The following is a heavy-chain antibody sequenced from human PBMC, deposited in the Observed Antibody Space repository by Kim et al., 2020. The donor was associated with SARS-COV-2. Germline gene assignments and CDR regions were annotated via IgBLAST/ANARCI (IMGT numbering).Heavy chain of an antibody. CDR3: VRDLGPGSGGQAHGNY. CDR2: ISGGGRI. Sequence: GGSLRLSCEASGFSFSDYEMNWVRQVPGKGLEWLSYISGGGRIYYADSVKGRFTISRDNGKNSLYLQMNSLRAEDTAVYRCVRDLGPGSGGQAHGNYWGQGTLVSVSS. D-gene: IGHD2-15*01. J-gene: IGHJ4*02. V-gene: IGHV3-48*03. CDR1: GFSFSDYE.